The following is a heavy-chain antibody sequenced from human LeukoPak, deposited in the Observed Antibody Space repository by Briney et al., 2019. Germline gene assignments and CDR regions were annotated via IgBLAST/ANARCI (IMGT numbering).Heavy chain of an antibody. CDR1: GFTFSSSG. CDR2: VSYDGRNK. CDR3: AKDYGYYSSYYYGMDV. Sequence: QSGRSLRLSCAASGFTFSSSGMHWVRQAPGKGLEWVAVVSYDGRNKYYADSVKGRFTISRDNSKNTLYMRMNSLRAEDTAVYYCAKDYGYYSSYYYGMDVWGQGTTVTVSS. V-gene: IGHV3-30*18. D-gene: IGHD4-11*01. J-gene: IGHJ6*02.